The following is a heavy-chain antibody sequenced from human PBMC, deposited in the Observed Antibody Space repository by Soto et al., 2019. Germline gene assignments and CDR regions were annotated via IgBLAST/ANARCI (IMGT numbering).Heavy chain of an antibody. CDR2: IYPGDSDT. J-gene: IGHJ6*02. Sequence: YSFISYWIGWVRQMPGKGLEWMGIIYPGDSDTRYSPSFQGQVTISDVKSISTAYLQWSSLKASDTAVYYCARRSGSYPSYRLDVWGQGTTVTSP. V-gene: IGHV5-51*01. D-gene: IGHD1-26*01. CDR1: YSFISYW. CDR3: ARRSGSYPSYRLDV.